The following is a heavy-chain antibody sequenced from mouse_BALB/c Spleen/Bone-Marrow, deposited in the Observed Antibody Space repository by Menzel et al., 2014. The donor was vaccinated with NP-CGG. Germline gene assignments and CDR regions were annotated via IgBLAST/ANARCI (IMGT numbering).Heavy chain of an antibody. CDR1: GFNIKDTY. J-gene: IGHJ3*01. CDR3: ASYYYGRSSFTY. CDR2: IDPANGNT. V-gene: IGHV14-3*02. Sequence: DVKLQESGAGLVKPGASVKLSCTASGFNIKDTYMHWVRQRPEQGLEWIGRIDPANGNTKYDPKFQGKATITADTSSNTAYLQLSSLTSEDTAVYYCASYYYGRSSFTYWGQGTLVTVSA. D-gene: IGHD1-1*01.